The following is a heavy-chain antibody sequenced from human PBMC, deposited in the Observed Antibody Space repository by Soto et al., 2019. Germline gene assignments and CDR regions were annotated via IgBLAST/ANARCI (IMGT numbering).Heavy chain of an antibody. D-gene: IGHD3-10*01. CDR3: AREVQVHAPAFVY. V-gene: IGHV1-69*19. CDR1: GGTFTTYA. CDR2: ISPMFGAA. J-gene: IGHJ4*02. Sequence: QVQLVQSGAEMKKPGSSVKVSCQTSGGTFTTYAMNWVRQAPGQGQEWMGDISPMFGAANSAPTFKGRGTSTSDESTGTSYMRFSSLTSEDTALYFCAREVQVHAPAFVYWGQGTLVTVSS.